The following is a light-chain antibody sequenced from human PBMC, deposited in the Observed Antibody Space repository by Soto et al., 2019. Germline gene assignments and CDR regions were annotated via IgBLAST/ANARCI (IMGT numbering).Light chain of an antibody. Sequence: EIVLTKFPGTLSLSPGGRATLSCRASQSVSRRLAWYQHRPGQSPRLLISGASMRASGVPVRFSGSGSGTDFTLTISRLEPEDFAVYYCQQYGGSPITFGLGTRLEIK. V-gene: IGKV3-20*01. CDR1: QSVSRR. J-gene: IGKJ5*01. CDR2: GAS. CDR3: QQYGGSPIT.